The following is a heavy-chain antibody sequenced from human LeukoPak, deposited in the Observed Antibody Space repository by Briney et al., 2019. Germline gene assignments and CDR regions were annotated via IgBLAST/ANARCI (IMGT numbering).Heavy chain of an antibody. V-gene: IGHV4-59*11. CDR1: GGSISSHY. CDR3: ARVETIFGVVTKYTFDY. D-gene: IGHD3-3*01. J-gene: IGHJ4*02. Sequence: KPSETLSLTCTVSGGSISSHYWSWIRQPPGKELEWIGYIYYSGSTNYNPSLKSRVTISVDTSKNQFSLKLSSVTAADTAVYYCARVETIFGVVTKYTFDYWGQGTLVTVSS. CDR2: IYYSGST.